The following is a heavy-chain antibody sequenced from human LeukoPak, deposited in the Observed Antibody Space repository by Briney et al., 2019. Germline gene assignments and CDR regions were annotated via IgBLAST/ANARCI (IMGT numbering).Heavy chain of an antibody. J-gene: IGHJ4*02. CDR3: ARGISPRNKGAFDY. D-gene: IGHD1/OR15-1a*01. V-gene: IGHV1-69*05. CDR1: GGTFSSYA. CDR2: IIPIFGTA. Sequence: SVKVSCKASGGTFSSYAISWVRQAPGQGLEWMGRIIPIFGTANYAQKFQGRVTITTDESTSTAYMELSSLRSEGTAVYYCARGISPRNKGAFDYWGQGTLVTVSS.